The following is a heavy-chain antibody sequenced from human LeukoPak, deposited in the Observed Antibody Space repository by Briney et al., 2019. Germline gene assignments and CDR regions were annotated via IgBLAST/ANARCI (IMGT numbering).Heavy chain of an antibody. CDR1: GGSFSGYY. V-gene: IGHV4-34*01. CDR2: INHSGST. D-gene: IGHD3-10*01. Sequence: SETLSLTCAVYGGSFSGYYWSWIRQPPGKGLEWIGEINHSGSTNYNPSLKSRVTISVDTSKNQLSLKLSSVTAADTAVYYCAREPPMVRGTHNWFDPWGQGTLVTVSS. J-gene: IGHJ5*02. CDR3: AREPPMVRGTHNWFDP.